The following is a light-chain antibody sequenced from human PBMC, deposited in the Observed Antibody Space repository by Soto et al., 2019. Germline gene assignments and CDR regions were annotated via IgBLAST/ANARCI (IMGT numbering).Light chain of an antibody. CDR2: GAS. CDR1: QSVSSSY. J-gene: IGKJ2*01. Sequence: EMVLTQSPGTLSLSPGERATLSCRASQSVSSSYLAWYQHNPGQAPRALIYGASSRATAIPDRFSGSRCGTGLTITVVRLEAEELAVYHFEQYGSSPYTFVQGTKLEMK. CDR3: EQYGSSPYT. V-gene: IGKV3-20*01.